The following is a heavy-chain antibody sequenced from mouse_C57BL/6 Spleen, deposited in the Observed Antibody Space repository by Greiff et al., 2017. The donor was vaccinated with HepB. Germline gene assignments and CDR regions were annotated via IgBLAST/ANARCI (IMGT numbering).Heavy chain of an antibody. D-gene: IGHD2-5*01. CDR1: GFTFSDYG. J-gene: IGHJ3*01. CDR2: ISSGSSTI. V-gene: IGHV5-17*01. Sequence: EVMLVESGGGLVKPGGSLKLSCAASGFTFSDYGMHWVRQAPEKGLEWVAYISSGSSTIYYADTVKGRFTISRDNAKNTLFLQMTSLRSEDTAMYYCAREDSNYKAWFAYWGQGTLVTVSA. CDR3: AREDSNYKAWFAY.